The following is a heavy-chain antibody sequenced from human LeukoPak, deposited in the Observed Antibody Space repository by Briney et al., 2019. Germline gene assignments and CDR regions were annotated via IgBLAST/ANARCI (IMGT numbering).Heavy chain of an antibody. CDR3: ATRGKTWWEPQDAFDI. CDR2: IGASGNNI. Sequence: PGGSLRLSCAASGFNFSDYGMNWVRQTPGSGLEWVSSIGASGNNIFYADSVKGRFTISRDNAKSSLFLQMTDLRAEDTAVYYCATRGKTWWEPQDAFDIWGQGTMVTVSS. CDR1: GFNFSDYG. D-gene: IGHD1-26*01. J-gene: IGHJ3*02. V-gene: IGHV3-21*01.